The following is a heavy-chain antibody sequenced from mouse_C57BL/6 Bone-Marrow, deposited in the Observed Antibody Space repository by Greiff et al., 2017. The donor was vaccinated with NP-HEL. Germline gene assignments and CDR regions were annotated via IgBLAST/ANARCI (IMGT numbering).Heavy chain of an antibody. J-gene: IGHJ1*03. D-gene: IGHD4-1*01. V-gene: IGHV1-69*01. Sequence: QVQLQQPGAELVMPGASVKLSCKASGYTFTSYWMHWVKQRPGQGLEWIGEIDPSASYTNYTQKFKGKSTLTVDKSSSTAYMQLSSLTSEDSAVYYCARWGTGSYWYFDVWGTGTTVTVSS. CDR2: IDPSASYT. CDR3: ARWGTGSYWYFDV. CDR1: GYTFTSYW.